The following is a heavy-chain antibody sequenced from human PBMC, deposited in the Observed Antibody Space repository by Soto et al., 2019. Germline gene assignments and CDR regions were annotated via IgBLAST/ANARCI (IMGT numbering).Heavy chain of an antibody. J-gene: IGHJ3*02. CDR1: GFTFNTYG. D-gene: IGHD3-22*01. CDR2: IWSDGNNK. V-gene: IGHV3-33*01. Sequence: GGSLRLSCEASGFTFNTYGMHWVRQAPGKGLEWVAIIWSDGNNKYYKDSVKGRFTISRDNSKNTLYLQMNSLRAEDTAVYYCARPQSYYYDRRGAFDIWGQGTMVTVSS. CDR3: ARPQSYYYDRRGAFDI.